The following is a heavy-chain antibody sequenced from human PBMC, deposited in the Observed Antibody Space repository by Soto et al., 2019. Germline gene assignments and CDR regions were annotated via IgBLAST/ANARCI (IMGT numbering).Heavy chain of an antibody. CDR3: ARDLAAGIPDY. V-gene: IGHV3-48*01. J-gene: IGHJ4*02. Sequence: EVQLVESGGGLVQPGGSLRLSCVASGFTLSRYSMNWFCQAPGKGLERVSYISRSSSTIYYADSVKGRFTISRDNAENSLHLQMNSLRAEDTAVYYCARDLAAGIPDYWGQGTRVTVSS. CDR2: ISRSSSTI. CDR1: GFTLSRYS. D-gene: IGHD6-13*01.